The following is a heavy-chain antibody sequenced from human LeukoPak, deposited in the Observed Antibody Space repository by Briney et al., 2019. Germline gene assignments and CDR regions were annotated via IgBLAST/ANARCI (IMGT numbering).Heavy chain of an antibody. V-gene: IGHV3-9*01. Sequence: GRSLRLSCAASGFTFDDYAMHWVRQAPGKGLEWVSGISWNGGSIGYADSVKGRFTISRDNAKNSLYLQMNSLRAEDTALYYCATSAYVYGYFDYWGQGTLVTVSS. CDR3: ATSAYVYGYFDY. CDR2: ISWNGGSI. D-gene: IGHD3-10*01. CDR1: GFTFDDYA. J-gene: IGHJ4*02.